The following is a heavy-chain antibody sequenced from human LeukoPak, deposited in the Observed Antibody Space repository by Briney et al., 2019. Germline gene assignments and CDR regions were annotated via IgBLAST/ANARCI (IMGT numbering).Heavy chain of an antibody. J-gene: IGHJ4*02. Sequence: SETLSLTCTVSGGSIANYYWSWIRQPPGKGLEWIAYIYYNGNADYNPSLKSRVTISVDTSKNQFSLKLGSVTAADTAVYYCARVARAAGLDSWGQGTPVTVSS. CDR1: GGSIANYY. V-gene: IGHV4-59*01. D-gene: IGHD6-13*01. CDR3: ARVARAAGLDS. CDR2: IYYNGNA.